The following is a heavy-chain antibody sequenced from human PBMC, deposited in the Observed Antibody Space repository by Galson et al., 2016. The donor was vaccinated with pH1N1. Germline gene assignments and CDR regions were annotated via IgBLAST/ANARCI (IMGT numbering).Heavy chain of an antibody. CDR2: IKPTGGDT. CDR1: GYSFTDYY. CDR3: ARAPYSNYHYYYFDF. D-gene: IGHD4-11*01. V-gene: IGHV1-46*01. J-gene: IGHJ4*02. Sequence: SVKVSCKASGYSFTDYYVHWIRQAPGQGLEWMAIIKPTGGDTTYAQNSQGRVFVTRDTSTSTVYMEVTSLRSEDTAVYYCARAPYSNYHYYYFDFWGQGTLVTVSS.